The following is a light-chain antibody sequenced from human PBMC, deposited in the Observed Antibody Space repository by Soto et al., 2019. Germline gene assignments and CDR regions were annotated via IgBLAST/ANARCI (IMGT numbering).Light chain of an antibody. Sequence: AIRMTQSPSSFSASTGDRVTITCRASQGISSYLAWYQQKPGKAPKLLIYAASTLQSGVPSRFSGSGSGTDFTLTISCLQSEDFATYYCQQYYSPYTFVQGTKLEIK. CDR1: QGISSY. V-gene: IGKV1-8*01. CDR2: AAS. J-gene: IGKJ2*01. CDR3: QQYYSPYT.